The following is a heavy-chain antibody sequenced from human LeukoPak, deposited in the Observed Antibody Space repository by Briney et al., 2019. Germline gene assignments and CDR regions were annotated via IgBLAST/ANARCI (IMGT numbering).Heavy chain of an antibody. D-gene: IGHD3-3*01. CDR2: ISGSGGST. Sequence: GGSLRLSCAASGFTFSSYAMNWVRQAPGKGLEWVSAISGSGGSTYYADSVKGRFTISRDNSKSFLYLQMDSLTSEDTAIYYCAKGLIFGVIITTHYDYWGQGTLVTVSS. CDR1: GFTFSSYA. CDR3: AKGLIFGVIITTHYDY. J-gene: IGHJ4*02. V-gene: IGHV3-23*01.